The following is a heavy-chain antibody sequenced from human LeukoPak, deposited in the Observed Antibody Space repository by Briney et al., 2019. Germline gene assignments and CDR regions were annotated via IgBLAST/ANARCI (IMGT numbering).Heavy chain of an antibody. J-gene: IGHJ3*02. CDR2: ISTNGGST. CDR3: ARGLFLSGYLDAFDM. V-gene: IGHV3-64*02. CDR1: GFAFSSYA. Sequence: PGGSLRLSCAASGFAFSSYAMHWVRQAPGKGLEYVSGISTNGGSTYYADSVKGRFTISRDNSKNTLDLQVNSLRVEDTAVYYCARGLFLSGYLDAFDMWGQGTVVTVSS. D-gene: IGHD3-22*01.